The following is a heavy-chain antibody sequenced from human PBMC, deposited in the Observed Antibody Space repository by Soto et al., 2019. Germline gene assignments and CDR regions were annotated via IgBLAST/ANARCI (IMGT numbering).Heavy chain of an antibody. D-gene: IGHD6-19*01. V-gene: IGHV1-69*06. CDR3: ARAEGIAVAGSYYFDY. CDR1: GGTFSSYA. Sequence: QVQLVQSGAEVKKPGSSVKVSCKASGGTFSSYAISWVRQAPGQGLEWMGGIIPIFGTANYAQKFQGRVTITADKSTSTAYMELSSLRSEDMAVYYCARAEGIAVAGSYYFDYWGQGTLVTVSS. CDR2: IIPIFGTA. J-gene: IGHJ4*02.